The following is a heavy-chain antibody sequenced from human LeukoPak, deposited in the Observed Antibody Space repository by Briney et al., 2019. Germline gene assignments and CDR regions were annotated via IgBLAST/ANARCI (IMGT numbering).Heavy chain of an antibody. D-gene: IGHD2-15*01. J-gene: IGHJ3*02. CDR1: GYTFTSYY. V-gene: IGHV1-18*04. Sequence: GASVKVSCKASGYTFTSYYMHWVRQAPGQGLEWMGWISAYNGNTNYAQKLQGRVTMTTDTSTSTAYMELRSLRSDDTAVYYCARDSRDCSGGSCYSGAFDIWGQGTMVTVSS. CDR2: ISAYNGNT. CDR3: ARDSRDCSGGSCYSGAFDI.